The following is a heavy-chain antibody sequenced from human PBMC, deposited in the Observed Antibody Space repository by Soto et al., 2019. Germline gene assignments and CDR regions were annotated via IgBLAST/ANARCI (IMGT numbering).Heavy chain of an antibody. Sequence: GGSLRLSCVVSGFSLSGFWMSWVRQAPGKGLEWVANIKEDGTQTYYVDSVKGRFTISRDNAKNSLFLQMNSLIVEDTAVYYCVRDYFGPGPYWGQGTLVTVSS. CDR2: IKEDGTQT. CDR1: GFSLSGFW. D-gene: IGHD3-10*01. J-gene: IGHJ4*01. CDR3: VRDYFGPGPY. V-gene: IGHV3-7*04.